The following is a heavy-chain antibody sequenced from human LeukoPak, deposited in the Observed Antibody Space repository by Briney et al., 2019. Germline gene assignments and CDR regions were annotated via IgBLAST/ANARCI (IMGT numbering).Heavy chain of an antibody. CDR2: INPSGGST. CDR1: GYLFTSYY. V-gene: IGHV1-46*01. J-gene: IGHJ3*02. D-gene: IGHD2-15*01. CDR3: ARQGGYAAFDI. Sequence: ASVKVSCKAPGYLFTSYYMHWVRQAPGQGLEWMGIINPSGGSTSNAQRFQGRVTMTRDTSTSTAYMELTSLRSEDTAVYYCARQGGYAAFDIWGQGTLVTVSS.